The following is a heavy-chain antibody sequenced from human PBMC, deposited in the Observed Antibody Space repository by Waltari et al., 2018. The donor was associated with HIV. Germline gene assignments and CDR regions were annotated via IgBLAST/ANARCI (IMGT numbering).Heavy chain of an antibody. CDR1: GFTIISNY. J-gene: IGHJ6*02. CDR3: ARDPRSSGYYGMDV. D-gene: IGHD1-26*01. Sequence: EVQLVASGGGLIEPGGSLRVSCAASGFTIISNYMSWVRQAPGKGLEWVSVIYSGGSRYYADSVKGRFIISRDNSKNTVSLHMNSLRAEDTAVYYCARDPRSSGYYGMDVWGQGIKVTVSS. V-gene: IGHV3-53*01. CDR2: IYSGGSR.